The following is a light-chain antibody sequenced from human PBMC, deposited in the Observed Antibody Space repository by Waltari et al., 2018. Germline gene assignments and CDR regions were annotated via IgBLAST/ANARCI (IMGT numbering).Light chain of an antibody. J-gene: IGKJ4*01. CDR2: GAA. V-gene: IGKV3-15*01. CDR3: QQYNRWPPLT. Sequence: EVVMTQSPATLSVSPGERVTLPCTARQNIHDNLAWYQQKPGQAPRLLIYGAATRATAVPARFRGSGSGTEFTLTISSLQSEDVAVYYCQQYNRWPPLTFGGGTKVDIK. CDR1: QNIHDN.